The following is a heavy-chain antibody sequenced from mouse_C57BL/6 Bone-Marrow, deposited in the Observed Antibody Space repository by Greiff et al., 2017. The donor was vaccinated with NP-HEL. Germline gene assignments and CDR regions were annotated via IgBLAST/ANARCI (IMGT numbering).Heavy chain of an antibody. Sequence: QVQLQQPGAELVKPGASVKLSCKASGYTFTSYWMHWVKQRPGQGLEWIGMIHPNSGSTYYNEKFKGKATLTAEKSSSTAYMQLSSLTSEDSAVYFCASDYGSQAWFAYWGQGTLVTVSA. CDR2: IHPNSGST. CDR1: GYTFTSYW. V-gene: IGHV1-64*01. CDR3: ASDYGSQAWFAY. J-gene: IGHJ3*01. D-gene: IGHD1-1*01.